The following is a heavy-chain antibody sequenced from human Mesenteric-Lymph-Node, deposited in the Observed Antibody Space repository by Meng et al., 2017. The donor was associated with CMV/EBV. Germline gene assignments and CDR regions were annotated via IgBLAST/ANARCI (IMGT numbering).Heavy chain of an antibody. Sequence: GGPLRLPCAVSGVSFSDAWMTWVRQAPGKGLECVGRIKSRADGGTADYGAPVKGRFTISREDSKNTLYLQMNSLNIEDTAVYYCSPLASSTWYRFWGQGTPVTVSS. CDR3: SPLASSTWYRF. CDR1: GVSFSDAW. V-gene: IGHV3-15*01. J-gene: IGHJ4*02. D-gene: IGHD6-13*01. CDR2: IKSRADGGTA.